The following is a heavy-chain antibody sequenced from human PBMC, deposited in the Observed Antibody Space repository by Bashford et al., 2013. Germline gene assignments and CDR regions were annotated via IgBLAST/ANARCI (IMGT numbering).Heavy chain of an antibody. CDR2: ISWNSGSI. J-gene: IGHJ4*02. D-gene: IGHD3-10*01. CDR1: DSLDDYA. CDR3: AKESMVRGVGGFDY. V-gene: IGHV3-9*01. Sequence: SGGSLETLLVQPLDSLDDYAMHWVRQAPGKGLEWVSGISWNSGSIGYADSVKGRFTISRDNAKNSLYLQMNSLRAEDTALYYCAKESMVRGVGGFDYWGQGTLVTVSS.